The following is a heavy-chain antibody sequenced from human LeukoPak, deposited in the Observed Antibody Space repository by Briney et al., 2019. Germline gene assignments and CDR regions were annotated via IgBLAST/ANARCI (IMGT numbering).Heavy chain of an antibody. J-gene: IGHJ4*02. CDR1: GDSISSYY. V-gene: IGHV4-59*05. CDR3: ARPRSYSSSSTFDY. CDR2: IYYSGST. D-gene: IGHD6-6*01. Sequence: SETLSLTCTVSGDSISSYYWSWIRQPPGKGLEWIGSIYYSGSTYYNPSLKSRVTISVDTSKNQFSLKLSSVTAADTAVYYCARPRSYSSSSTFDYWGQGTLVTVSS.